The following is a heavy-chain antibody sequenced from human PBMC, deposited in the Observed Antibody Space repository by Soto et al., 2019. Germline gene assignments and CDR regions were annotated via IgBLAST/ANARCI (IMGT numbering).Heavy chain of an antibody. V-gene: IGHV3-23*01. CDR3: AKDLEWVVPGGHYYYHGVDV. CDR2: FDGVGDRT. CDR1: GFTFRTFV. D-gene: IGHD3-3*01. Sequence: EMQVLESGGGLVKPGGSLRLSCEVSGFTFRTFVVSWVRQAPGKGLEWVSRFDGVGDRTYYADSVKGRFTMFRDNSMNRLFLQMNSLRGEDTAVHYCAKDLEWVVPGGHYYYHGVDVWGQGTTVTVSS. J-gene: IGHJ6*02.